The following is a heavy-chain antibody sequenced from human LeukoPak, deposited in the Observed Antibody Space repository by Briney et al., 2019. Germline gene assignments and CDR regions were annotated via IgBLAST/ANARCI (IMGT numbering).Heavy chain of an antibody. J-gene: IGHJ4*02. CDR1: GFNFGSYW. D-gene: IGHD5-18*01. CDR2: INSDGSST. CDR3: ARGAGGYSYG. Sequence: QTGGSLRLSCVASGFNFGSYWLHWVRQAPGKGLVWVSRINSDGSSTSYAVSVKGRFTISRDNANNALYLQMNSLRAEDTAVYHCARGAGGYSYGWGQGTLVTVSS. V-gene: IGHV3-74*01.